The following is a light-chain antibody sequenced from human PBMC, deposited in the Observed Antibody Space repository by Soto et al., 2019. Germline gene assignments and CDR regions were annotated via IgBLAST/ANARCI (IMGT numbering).Light chain of an antibody. CDR2: GPS. CDR3: QQYNDWPPVT. Sequence: ETVMTQSPATLSVSPGERATLSCRASQSVSNNLAWYQQKPSQAPRPLIYGPSTRATGIPARFSGSGSGTKFTLTISSLQSEDFAVYYCQQYNDWPPVTFGQGTRLEIK. J-gene: IGKJ5*01. V-gene: IGKV3-15*01. CDR1: QSVSNN.